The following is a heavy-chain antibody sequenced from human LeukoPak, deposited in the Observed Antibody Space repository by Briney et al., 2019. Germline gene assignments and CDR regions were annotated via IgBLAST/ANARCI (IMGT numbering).Heavy chain of an antibody. Sequence: SETLSLTCAVSGYSISSGYYWGWIRQPPGQGLEWIGSIYHSGSTYYNPSLKSRVTISVDTSKNQFSLKLSSVTAADTAVYYCARLGGDFDYWGQGTLVTVSS. J-gene: IGHJ4*02. CDR2: IYHSGST. D-gene: IGHD3-10*01. V-gene: IGHV4-38-2*01. CDR1: GYSISSGYY. CDR3: ARLGGDFDY.